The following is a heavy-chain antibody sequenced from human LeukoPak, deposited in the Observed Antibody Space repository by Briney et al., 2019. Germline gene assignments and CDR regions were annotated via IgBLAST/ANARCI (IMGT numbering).Heavy chain of an antibody. CDR3: ARVASAAAAGTLSWFDP. V-gene: IGHV1-2*02. J-gene: IGHJ5*02. CDR2: VNHNSGGT. Sequence: GASEKVSYKASGCTFNRYYMLWVRQAPGQGLKWMGWVNHNSGGTNYAQKFQGRVTMTRDTSMSTAYMELSRLRADDTAVYYCARVASAAAAGTLSWFDPWGQETLVTVSS. D-gene: IGHD6-13*01. CDR1: GCTFNRYY.